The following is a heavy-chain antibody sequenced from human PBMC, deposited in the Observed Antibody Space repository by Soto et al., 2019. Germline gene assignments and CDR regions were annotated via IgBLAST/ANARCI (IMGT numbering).Heavy chain of an antibody. CDR3: ARDRNGDYGQNAFDI. Sequence: QVQLVESGGGGVQPGRSLRLSCAASGFTFSSYAMHWVRQAPGKGLEWVAVISYDGSNKYYADSVKGRFTISRDNSKNTLYLQMNSLRAEDTAVYYCARDRNGDYGQNAFDIWGQGTMVTVSS. CDR1: GFTFSSYA. D-gene: IGHD4-17*01. J-gene: IGHJ3*02. V-gene: IGHV3-30-3*01. CDR2: ISYDGSNK.